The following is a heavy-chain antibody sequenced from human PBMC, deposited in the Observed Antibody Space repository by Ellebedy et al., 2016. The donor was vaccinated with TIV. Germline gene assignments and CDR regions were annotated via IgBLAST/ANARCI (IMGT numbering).Heavy chain of an antibody. CDR1: GFIFSNYG. V-gene: IGHV3-33*01. Sequence: GGSLRLSXAASGFIFSNYGMHWVRQAPGKGLEWAAVIWYDGSNKYYADSVKGRFTISRDNSKNTVYLEVNSLRAEDTAVYYCVRAPRGQYYFDYWGQGTLVTVSS. D-gene: IGHD5-12*01. J-gene: IGHJ4*02. CDR2: IWYDGSNK. CDR3: VRAPRGQYYFDY.